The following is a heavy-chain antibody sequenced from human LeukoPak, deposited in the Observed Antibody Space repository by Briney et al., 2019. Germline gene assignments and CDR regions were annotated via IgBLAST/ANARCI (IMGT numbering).Heavy chain of an antibody. CDR3: ARAPYYYDSSGSTLGY. V-gene: IGHV1-2*06. D-gene: IGHD3-22*01. Sequence: ASVKVSCKASGYTFTGYYMHWVRQAPGQGLEWMGRINPNSGGTNYAQKFQGRVTMTRDTSISTAYMELSRLGSDDTAVYYCARAPYYYDSSGSTLGYWGQGTLVTVSS. CDR2: INPNSGGT. CDR1: GYTFTGYY. J-gene: IGHJ4*02.